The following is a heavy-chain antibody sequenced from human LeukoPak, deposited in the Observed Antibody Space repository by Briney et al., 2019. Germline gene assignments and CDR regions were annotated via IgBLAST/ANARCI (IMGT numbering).Heavy chain of an antibody. J-gene: IGHJ4*02. V-gene: IGHV4-34*01. CDR1: GAAYNAYY. D-gene: IGHD3-3*01. Sequence: SETLSLTCAVYGAAYNAYYWSWIRQPPGKGLEWIGDIGHRGTATYNPSLKSRLTISADASKNQFSLKLNSVTDADTAVYYCAVGITILGVAASFDSWGQGNLVIVSS. CDR2: IGHRGTA. CDR3: AVGITILGVAASFDS.